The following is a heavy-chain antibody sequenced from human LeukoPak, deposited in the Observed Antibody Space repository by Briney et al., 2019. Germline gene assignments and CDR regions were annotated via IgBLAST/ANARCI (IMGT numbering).Heavy chain of an antibody. CDR1: GYTFTSYD. V-gene: IGHV1-8*01. D-gene: IGHD2-2*01. Sequence: ASVKVSCKASGYTFTSYDINWVRQATGQGLEWMGWMNPNSGNTGYAQNFQGRVTMTRKTSISTAYMELSSLRSEDKAVYYCARAKRYCSSTSCAYYYYYMDVWGKGTTVTVSS. CDR3: ARAKRYCSSTSCAYYYYYMDV. J-gene: IGHJ6*03. CDR2: MNPNSGNT.